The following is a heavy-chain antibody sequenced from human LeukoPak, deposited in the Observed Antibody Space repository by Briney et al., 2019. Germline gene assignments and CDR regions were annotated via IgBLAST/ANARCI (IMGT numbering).Heavy chain of an antibody. D-gene: IGHD3-22*01. Sequence: PGGSLRLSCAASGFTFSTYSMNWVRQAPGKGLEWVSSISSSSYYIYYADSVKGRFTISRDNAKNSLYLQMDSLSAEDTAVYYCARDFIGYYDSSGYYTPWYFDLWGRGTLVTVSS. CDR1: GFTFSTYS. CDR2: ISSSSYYI. CDR3: ARDFIGYYDSSGYYTPWYFDL. V-gene: IGHV3-21*01. J-gene: IGHJ2*01.